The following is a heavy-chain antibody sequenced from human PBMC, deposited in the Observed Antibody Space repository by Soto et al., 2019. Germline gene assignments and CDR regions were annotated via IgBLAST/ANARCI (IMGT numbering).Heavy chain of an antibody. CDR3: AKHFEYQLPSWFDP. D-gene: IGHD2-2*01. CDR1: GFSFSTYA. Sequence: EVQLLESGGGLVQPGGSLRLSCVASGFSFSTYAMSWVHQAPGKGLEWVSGISAGGGNTYYADSVGGRFTISRDNSKNTLYLQISSLRAEDTALYYCAKHFEYQLPSWFDPWGQGTLVTVSS. CDR2: ISAGGGNT. V-gene: IGHV3-23*01. J-gene: IGHJ5*02.